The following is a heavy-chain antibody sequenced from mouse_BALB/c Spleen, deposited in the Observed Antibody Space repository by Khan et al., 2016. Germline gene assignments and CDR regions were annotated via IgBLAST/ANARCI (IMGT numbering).Heavy chain of an antibody. V-gene: IGHV5-17*02. J-gene: IGHJ2*01. CDR2: ISSGSSTI. CDR1: GFTFSSFG. Sequence: EVELVESGGGLVQPGGSRKLSCAASGFTFSSFGMHWVRQAPEKGLEWVAYISSGSSTIYYADTVKGRFTISRDNPKNTLFLQMTSLRSEDTAMYSCARLDYFDYWGRVTTLTVSS. CDR3: ARLDYFDY.